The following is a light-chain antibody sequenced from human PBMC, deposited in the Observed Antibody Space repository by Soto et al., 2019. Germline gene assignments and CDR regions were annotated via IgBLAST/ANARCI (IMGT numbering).Light chain of an antibody. CDR2: RAS. J-gene: IGKJ1*01. CDR1: QSVSTY. V-gene: IGKV1-39*01. Sequence: DIQMTQSPSSLSASVGDRVTITCRASQSVSTYLHWFQHKPGKAPELLIYRASSLHPGVPSRLSGSGSGTDFTLTISNLQPEDTATYYCQQTYTVPWTFGQGTKLEIK. CDR3: QQTYTVPWT.